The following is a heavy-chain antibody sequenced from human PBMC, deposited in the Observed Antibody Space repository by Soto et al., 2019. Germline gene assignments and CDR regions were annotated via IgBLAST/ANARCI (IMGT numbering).Heavy chain of an antibody. D-gene: IGHD2-15*01. V-gene: IGHV3-53*01. CDR3: ARASERIPYFDY. J-gene: IGHJ4*02. Sequence: PGGSLRLSCAASGFTVSSNYMSWVRQAPGKGLEWVSVIYSGGSTYYADSVKGRFTISRDNSKNTLYLQMNSLRAEDTAVYYCARASERIPYFDYWGQGTLVTVSS. CDR2: IYSGGST. CDR1: GFTVSSNY.